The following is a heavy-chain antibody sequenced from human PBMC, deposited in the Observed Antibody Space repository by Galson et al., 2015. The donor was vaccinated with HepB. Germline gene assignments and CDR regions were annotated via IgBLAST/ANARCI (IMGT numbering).Heavy chain of an antibody. V-gene: IGHV3-23*01. J-gene: IGHJ3*02. CDR3: AKQPSDTADAFDI. CDR1: GFTFSSYS. CDR2: ISGSGGST. Sequence: SLRLSCAASGFTFSSYSMNWVRQAPGKGLEWVSAISGSGGSTYYADSVKGRFTISRDNSKNTLYLQMNSLRAEDTAVYYCAKQPSDTADAFDIWGQGTMVTVSS. D-gene: IGHD5-18*01.